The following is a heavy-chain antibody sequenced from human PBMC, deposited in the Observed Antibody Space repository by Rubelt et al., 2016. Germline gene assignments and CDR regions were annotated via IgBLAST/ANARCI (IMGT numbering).Heavy chain of an antibody. Sequence: QVQLQEWGAGLLKPSETLSLTCAVYGGSFSGPYWNWIRQPPGKGLEWVGEVNHSGTTSSNPSLRSRVTISVDTSKNQFSLKLYSVTAADTAVYYCATSTVGYCSGNDCKDFWGQGTLVTVSS. CDR1: GGSFSGPY. V-gene: IGHV4-34*01. CDR2: VNHSGTT. CDR3: ATSTVGYCSGNDCKDF. J-gene: IGHJ4*02. D-gene: IGHD2-15*01.